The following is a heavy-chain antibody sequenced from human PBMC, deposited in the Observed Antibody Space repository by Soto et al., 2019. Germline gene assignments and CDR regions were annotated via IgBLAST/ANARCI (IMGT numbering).Heavy chain of an antibody. D-gene: IGHD3-16*01. CDR2: INPGAGST. CDR3: ARVTVNNVWAGPFDY. J-gene: IGHJ4*02. Sequence: ASVKVSCKASGCTFTSYFLHWVRQAPGQGLEWMGIINPGAGSTTYAQNFQGRVTMTSDTSTSTVFMELSSLRSDDTAVYYCARVTVNNVWAGPFDYWGQGTLVTVSS. V-gene: IGHV1-46*03. CDR1: GCTFTSYF.